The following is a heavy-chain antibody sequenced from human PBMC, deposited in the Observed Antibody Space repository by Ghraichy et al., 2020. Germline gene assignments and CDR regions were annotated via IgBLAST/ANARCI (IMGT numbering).Heavy chain of an antibody. V-gene: IGHV4-59*01. Sequence: SQTLSLTCTVSGGSISSYYWSWIRQPPGKGLEWIGYIYYSGSTNYNPSLKSRVTISVDTSKNQISLKLSSVTAADTAVYYCARSPSSYGRELDYWGQGTLVTVSS. D-gene: IGHD5-18*01. CDR3: ARSPSSYGRELDY. J-gene: IGHJ4*02. CDR2: IYYSGST. CDR1: GGSISSYY.